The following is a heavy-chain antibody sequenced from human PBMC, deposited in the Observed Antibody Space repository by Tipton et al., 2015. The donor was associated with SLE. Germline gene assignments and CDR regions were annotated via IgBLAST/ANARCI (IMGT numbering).Heavy chain of an antibody. J-gene: IGHJ3*02. Sequence: SLRLSCAASGFTFSTYVVSWVRQPPGKGLQWVSLITTNDGDTYYADSVKGRFTISRDNSKDTLYLQMNSLRAEDTAVYYCAREGRPNAFDIWGQGKMVTITS. CDR2: ITTNDGDT. CDR1: GFTFSTYV. V-gene: IGHV3-23*01. CDR3: AREGRPNAFDI.